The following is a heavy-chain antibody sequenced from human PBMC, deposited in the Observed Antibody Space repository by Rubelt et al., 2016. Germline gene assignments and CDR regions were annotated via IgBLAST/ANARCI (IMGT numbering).Heavy chain of an antibody. CDR3: ARGHHDYGDALAN. CDR1: GFPFSSYG. Sequence: QVQLVESGGGLVQPGRSLSLSCAASGFPFSSYGMHWVRQAPGKGLEWVAVIWFAGSINYYPDSVRGGFTSSGDNSKNTLYLQMNSLRAEDTAVYYCARGHHDYGDALANWGQGTLVTVSS. J-gene: IGHJ4*02. V-gene: IGHV3-33*01. CDR2: IWFAGSIN. D-gene: IGHD4-17*01.